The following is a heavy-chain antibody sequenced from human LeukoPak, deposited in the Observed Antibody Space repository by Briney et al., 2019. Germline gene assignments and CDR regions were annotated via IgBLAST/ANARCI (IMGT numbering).Heavy chain of an antibody. J-gene: IGHJ4*02. CDR2: IIPIFGTA. Sequence: PEASVKVSCKASGGTFSSYAISWVRQAPGQGLEWMGGIIPIFGTANYAQKFQGRVTITADESTSTAYMELSSLRSEDTAVYYCARGRITMIVVVPFDYWGQGTLVTVSS. CDR1: GGTFSSYA. V-gene: IGHV1-69*13. CDR3: ARGRITMIVVVPFDY. D-gene: IGHD3-22*01.